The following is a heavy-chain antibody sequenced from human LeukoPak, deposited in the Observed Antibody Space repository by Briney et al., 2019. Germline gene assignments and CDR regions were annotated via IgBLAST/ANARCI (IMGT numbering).Heavy chain of an antibody. D-gene: IGHD3-3*01. Sequence: ASVKVSCKASGYTLTSYGISWVRQAPGQGLEWMGWISGYNGNTNYAQRFQDRITMTVDKSTTTVYMELNSLRLDDTAVYYCARTHDFWATRKGDYFDPWGQGTLVTVSS. V-gene: IGHV1-18*01. J-gene: IGHJ4*02. CDR1: GYTLTSYG. CDR2: ISGYNGNT. CDR3: ARTHDFWATRKGDYFDP.